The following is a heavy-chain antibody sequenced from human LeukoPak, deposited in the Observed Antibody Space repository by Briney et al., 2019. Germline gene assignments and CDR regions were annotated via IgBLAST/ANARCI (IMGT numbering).Heavy chain of an antibody. CDR1: GLSVSSSY. J-gene: IGHJ3*02. D-gene: IGHD2/OR15-2a*01. CDR3: ARNILFAFDI. V-gene: IGHV3-53*01. Sequence: GGSLRLSCAASGLSVSSSYMSWVRQAPGKGLEWVSIIYNDGSTYYADSMKGRFTISRDNSKNTLYLQVNSLRAEDTAMYYCARNILFAFDIWGQGTMVTVSS. CDR2: IYNDGST.